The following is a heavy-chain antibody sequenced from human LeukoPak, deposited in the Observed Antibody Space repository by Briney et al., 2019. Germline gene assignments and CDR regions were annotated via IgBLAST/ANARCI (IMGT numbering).Heavy chain of an antibody. V-gene: IGHV1-2*02. Sequence: ASVKVSCKASGYTFTGYYMHWVRQAPGQGLEWMGWINPNSGGTNYAQKFQGRVTMTRDTSISTAYMELSRLRSDDTAVYYCATTGTSGPNWFDPWGQGTLDTVSS. J-gene: IGHJ5*02. CDR1: GYTFTGYY. CDR2: INPNSGGT. D-gene: IGHD1-1*01. CDR3: ATTGTSGPNWFDP.